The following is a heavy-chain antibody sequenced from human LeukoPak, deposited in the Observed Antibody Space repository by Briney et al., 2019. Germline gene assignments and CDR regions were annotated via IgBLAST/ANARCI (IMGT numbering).Heavy chain of an antibody. V-gene: IGHV3-30*04. D-gene: IGHD6-19*01. CDR1: GFTFSSYA. CDR3: AHPLSKVAGTA. Sequence: GRSPRLSCAASGFTFSSYAMHWVRQAPGKGLEWVAVISYDGSNKYYADSVKGRFTISRDNSKNTLYLQMNSLRAEDTAVYYCAHPLSKVAGTAWGQGTLVTVSS. J-gene: IGHJ5*02. CDR2: ISYDGSNK.